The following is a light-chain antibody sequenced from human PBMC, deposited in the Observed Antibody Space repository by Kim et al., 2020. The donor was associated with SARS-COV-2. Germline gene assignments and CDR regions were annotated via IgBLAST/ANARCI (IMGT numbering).Light chain of an antibody. CDR3: QARDSSGKHLI. CDR2: DEK. CDR1: SLRSYY. V-gene: IGLV3-19*01. Sequence: AVGNTVRITCQGKSLRSYYTSWYQQKPVQAPVIVMYDEKHRPSGIPDRFSGSSSGNTASLTITGAQAEDEADYYCQARDSSGKHLIFGGGTKLTVL. J-gene: IGLJ2*01.